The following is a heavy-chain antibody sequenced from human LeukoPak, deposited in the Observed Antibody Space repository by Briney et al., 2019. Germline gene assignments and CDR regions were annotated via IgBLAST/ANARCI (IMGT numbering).Heavy chain of an antibody. CDR3: ARVVSDY. J-gene: IGHJ4*02. Sequence: GGSLRLSCAASGFTFSSYGMHWVRQAPGKGLEWVAFIRYDGSNKYYADSVKGRFTISRDNAKNSLYLQMNSLRAEDTAVYYCARVVSDYWGQGTLVTVST. V-gene: IGHV3-30*02. CDR1: GFTFSSYG. CDR2: IRYDGSNK. D-gene: IGHD2-8*02.